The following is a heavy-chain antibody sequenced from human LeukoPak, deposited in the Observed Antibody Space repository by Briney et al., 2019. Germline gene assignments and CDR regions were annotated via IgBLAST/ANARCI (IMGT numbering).Heavy chain of an antibody. CDR1: GFTFSSYA. CDR3: AKDPRENYYDSSGYFDY. Sequence: GRSLRLSCAASGFTFSSYAMSWVRQAPGKGLEWVSAISGSGGSTYYADSVKGRFTISRDNSKNTLYLQMNSLRAEDTAVYYCAKDPRENYYDSSGYFDYWGQGTLVTVSS. CDR2: ISGSGGST. V-gene: IGHV3-23*01. D-gene: IGHD3-22*01. J-gene: IGHJ4*02.